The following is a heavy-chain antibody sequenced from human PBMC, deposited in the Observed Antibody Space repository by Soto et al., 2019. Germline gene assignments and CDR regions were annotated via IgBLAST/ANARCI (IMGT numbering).Heavy chain of an antibody. D-gene: IGHD3-10*01. V-gene: IGHV4-59*01. J-gene: IGHJ5*02. CDR3: ARDRRDYYGSGSYYNSFDP. Sequence: SETLSLTCTVSGGSISSYYWSWIRQPPGKGLEWIGNIYYSGSTNYNPSLKSRVTISVDTSKNQFSLKLSSVTAADTAVYYCARDRRDYYGSGSYYNSFDPWGQGTLVTVSS. CDR1: GGSISSYY. CDR2: IYYSGST.